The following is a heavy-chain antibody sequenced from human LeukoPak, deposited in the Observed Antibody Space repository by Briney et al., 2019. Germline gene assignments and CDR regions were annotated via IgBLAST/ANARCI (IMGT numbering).Heavy chain of an antibody. Sequence: MTSETLSLTCTVSGGSISSGDYYWSWIRQHPGKGLEWIGYIYYSGSTYYNPSLKSRVTISVDTSKNQFSLKLSSVTAADTAVYYCARMGGFHTHFDPWGQGTLVTVSS. CDR1: GGSISSGDYY. V-gene: IGHV4-31*03. J-gene: IGHJ5*02. D-gene: IGHD3-16*01. CDR2: IYYSGST. CDR3: ARMGGFHTHFDP.